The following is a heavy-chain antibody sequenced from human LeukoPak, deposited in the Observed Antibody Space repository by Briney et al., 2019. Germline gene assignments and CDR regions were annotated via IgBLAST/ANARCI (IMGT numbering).Heavy chain of an antibody. CDR2: IYTSGST. V-gene: IGHV4-61*02. J-gene: IGHJ4*02. D-gene: IGHD2-21*02. CDR3: ARHVTSKFDY. CDR1: GGSISSGNYY. Sequence: PSETLSLTCTVSGGSISSGNYYWSWIRQPAGKGLEWIGRIYTSGSTNYNPSLKSRVTISVDTSKNQLSLKLSSVTAADTAVYYCARHVTSKFDYWGQGTLVTVSS.